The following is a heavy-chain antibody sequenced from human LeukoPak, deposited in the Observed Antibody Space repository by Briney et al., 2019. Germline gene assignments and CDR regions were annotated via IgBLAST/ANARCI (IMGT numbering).Heavy chain of an antibody. CDR2: ISYVGSNK. D-gene: IGHD1-14*01. V-gene: IGHV3-30-3*01. Sequence: GGSLRPSCAASGCTFSSYAMHWVRQAPGKGREWVAVISYVGSNKYYADSVKGRFTISRDNSKNTLYLQMNSLRAEDTAVYYCAGSNPIYGALDYWGQGTLVTVSS. CDR3: AGSNPIYGALDY. J-gene: IGHJ4*02. CDR1: GCTFSSYA.